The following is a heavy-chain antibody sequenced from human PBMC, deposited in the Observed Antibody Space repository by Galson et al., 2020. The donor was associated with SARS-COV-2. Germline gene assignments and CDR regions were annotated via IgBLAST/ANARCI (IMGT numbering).Heavy chain of an antibody. J-gene: IGHJ4*02. CDR1: GFTFSSCW. D-gene: IGHD6-19*01. V-gene: IGHV3-74*01. Sequence: TGGSLRLSCAASGFTFSSCWMHWVRQAPGKGLEWVSRINSDGSSTSYADSVKGRFTISRDNAKNTLYLQMNSLRAEDTAVYYCARVGARSGWKYYFDYSGQGTLVTLSS. CDR2: INSDGSST. CDR3: ARVGARSGWKYYFDY.